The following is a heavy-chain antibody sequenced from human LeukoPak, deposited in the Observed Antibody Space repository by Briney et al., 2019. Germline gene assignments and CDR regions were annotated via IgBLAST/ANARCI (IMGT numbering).Heavy chain of an antibody. CDR2: INPNSGGT. D-gene: IGHD3-10*01. CDR1: GYTFTGYY. CDR3: ARSMVRGVIITGHFDY. Sequence: GASVKVSCKASGYTFTGYYMRWVRQAPGQGLEWMGWINPNSGGTNYAQKFQGRVTMTRDTSISTAYMELSRLRSDDTAVYYCARSMVRGVIITGHFDYWGQGTLVTVSS. V-gene: IGHV1-2*02. J-gene: IGHJ4*02.